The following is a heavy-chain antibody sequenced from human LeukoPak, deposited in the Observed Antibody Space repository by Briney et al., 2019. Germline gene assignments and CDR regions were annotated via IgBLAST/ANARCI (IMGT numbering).Heavy chain of an antibody. J-gene: IGHJ4*02. V-gene: IGHV1-2*02. CDR3: AKGGGYDPPRVDY. CDR1: GYTSTGYY. Sequence: ASVKVSCKASGYTSTGYYMHWVRQAPGQGLEWMGWLNPNSGGTNYAQKFQGRVTMTRDTSISTAYMELSRLRSDDTAVYYCAKGGGYDPPRVDYWGQGTLVTVSS. D-gene: IGHD5-12*01. CDR2: LNPNSGGT.